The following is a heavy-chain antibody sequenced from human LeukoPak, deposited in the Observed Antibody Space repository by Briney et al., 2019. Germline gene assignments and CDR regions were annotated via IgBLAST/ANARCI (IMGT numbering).Heavy chain of an antibody. D-gene: IGHD2-2*01. CDR2: ISAYNGNT. Sequence: ASVKVSCKASGYTFTSYGISWVRQAPGQGLEWMGWISAYNGNTNYAQKLQGRVTMTTDTSTSTAYMELRSLRSDDTAVYYCARVETLPAATTYYYYMDVWGKGTTVTVSS. CDR3: ARVETLPAATTYYYYMDV. V-gene: IGHV1-18*01. J-gene: IGHJ6*03. CDR1: GYTFTSYG.